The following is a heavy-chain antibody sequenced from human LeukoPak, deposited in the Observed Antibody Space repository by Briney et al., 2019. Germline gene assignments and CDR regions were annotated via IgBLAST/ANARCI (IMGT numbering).Heavy chain of an antibody. Sequence: GESLRLSCAASGFTFTNHAMQWVRQAPGKGLEYVSAISGNGGSTYYANSVKGRFTISRDNSKNTVYLQMGSLRPEDMAVYYCARAGVVRYVAWLINYYMDVWGKGTTVTVSS. J-gene: IGHJ6*03. CDR3: ARAGVVRYVAWLINYYMDV. CDR2: ISGNGGST. CDR1: GFTFTNHA. V-gene: IGHV3-64*01. D-gene: IGHD3-9*01.